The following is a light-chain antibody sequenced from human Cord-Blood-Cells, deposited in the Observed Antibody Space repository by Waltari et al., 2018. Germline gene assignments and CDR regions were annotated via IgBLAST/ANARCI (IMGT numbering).Light chain of an antibody. CDR3: CSYADSYV. V-gene: IGLV2-11*01. CDR1: SSDVGGYNY. J-gene: IGLJ1*01. CDR2: DVS. Sequence: QSALTQPRSVSGSPGQSVTISCTGTSSDVGGYNYVSWYQQHPGKAPKLMIYDVSKLPSGVPDRFSGSKSRNTASLTISGLQAEDEADYYCCSYADSYVFGTGSKVTVL.